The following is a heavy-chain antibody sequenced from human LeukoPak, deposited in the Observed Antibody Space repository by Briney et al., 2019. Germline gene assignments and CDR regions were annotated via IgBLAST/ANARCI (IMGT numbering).Heavy chain of an antibody. J-gene: IGHJ4*02. D-gene: IGHD6-13*01. CDR1: GFTFSSYS. Sequence: GGSLRLSCAASGFTFSSYSMNWVRQAPGKGLEWVSYISSSSSTIYYADSVKGRFTISRDNAKNSLYLQMSSLRAEDTAVYYCAGIAAAAGHYWGQGTLVTVSS. V-gene: IGHV3-48*01. CDR2: ISSSSSTI. CDR3: AGIAAAAGHY.